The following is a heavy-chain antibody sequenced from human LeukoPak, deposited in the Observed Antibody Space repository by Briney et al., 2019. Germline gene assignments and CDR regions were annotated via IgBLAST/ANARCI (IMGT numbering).Heavy chain of an antibody. CDR1: GFTFNEYA. J-gene: IGHJ4*02. CDR3: ARTKGYCSSTSCYFDY. D-gene: IGHD2-2*01. V-gene: IGHV3-30-3*01. Sequence: TGGSLRLSCAASGFTFNEYAMYWVRQTPGKGLEWVALISYDGYDNSYADSVRGRFTISRDNSKNTLYLQMNSLRAEDTAVYYCARTKGYCSSTSCYFDYWGQGTLVTVSS. CDR2: ISYDGYDN.